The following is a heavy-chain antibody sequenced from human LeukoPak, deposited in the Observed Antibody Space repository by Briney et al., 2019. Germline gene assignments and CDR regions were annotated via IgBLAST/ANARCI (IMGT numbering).Heavy chain of an antibody. Sequence: GGSLRLSCAASGFTFSRYWMHWVRQAPGKGLEWVSYISSSGSTKYYADSVKGRFTISRDNVKNSLFLQMNSLSDEDTAVYYCARDFLTGYFDYWGQGTLVTVSS. CDR2: ISSSGSTK. CDR3: ARDFLTGYFDY. CDR1: GFTFSRYW. J-gene: IGHJ4*02. V-gene: IGHV3-48*02. D-gene: IGHD3-9*01.